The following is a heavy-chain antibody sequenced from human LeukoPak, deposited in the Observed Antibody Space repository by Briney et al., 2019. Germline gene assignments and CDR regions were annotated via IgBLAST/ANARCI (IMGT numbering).Heavy chain of an antibody. CDR2: INHSGSA. CDR3: ARARITIFGVAPVDAFDI. D-gene: IGHD3-3*01. V-gene: IGHV4-34*09. CDR1: GGSFSGYY. Sequence: SETLSLTCAVSGGSFSGYYWTWIRQPPGKGLEWIGEINHSGSANYNPSLKSRVTISVDTSKNQFSLKLSSVTAADTAVYYCARARITIFGVAPVDAFDIWGQGTMVTVSS. J-gene: IGHJ3*02.